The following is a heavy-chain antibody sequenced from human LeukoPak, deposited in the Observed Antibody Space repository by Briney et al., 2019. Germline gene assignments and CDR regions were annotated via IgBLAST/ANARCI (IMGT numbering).Heavy chain of an antibody. CDR2: INPSGGST. J-gene: IGHJ4*02. D-gene: IGHD1-26*01. CDR3: ARDYLHSGSYGYFIL. V-gene: IGHV1-46*01. CDR1: RYTFTTYD. Sequence: GASVKVSCKASRYTFTTYDIHWVRQAPGQGLEWMGIINPSGGSTSYAQKFQGRVTMTRDTSTSTVYMELSSLRSEDTAVYYCARDYLHSGSYGYFILWGQGTLVTVSS.